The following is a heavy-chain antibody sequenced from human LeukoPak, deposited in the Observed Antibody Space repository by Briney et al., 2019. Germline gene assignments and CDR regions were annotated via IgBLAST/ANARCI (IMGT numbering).Heavy chain of an antibody. J-gene: IGHJ4*02. V-gene: IGHV4-39*01. CDR3: ARQTGSGLFILP. CDR1: GVSISSSNSY. CDR2: IYYSGNT. D-gene: IGHD3/OR15-3a*01. Sequence: SETLSLTCTVSGVSISSSNSYWGWIRQPPGTGLEWVGSIYYSGNTYYNASLKSQVSISIDTSKNQFSLRLTSVTAADTAVYYCARQTGSGLFILPGGQGTLVTVSS.